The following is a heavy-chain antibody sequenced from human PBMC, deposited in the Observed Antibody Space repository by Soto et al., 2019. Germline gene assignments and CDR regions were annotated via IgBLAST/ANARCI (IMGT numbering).Heavy chain of an antibody. CDR3: ARDGDSSGWYGEDYYYYYGMDV. CDR2: INPSGGST. D-gene: IGHD6-19*01. Sequence: ASVKVSCTASGYTFTSYYMHWVRQAPGQGLEWMGIINPSGGSTSYAQKFQGRVTMTRDTSTSTVYMELSSLRSEDTAVYYCARDGDSSGWYGEDYYYYYGMDVWGQGTTVTVSS. V-gene: IGHV1-46*01. J-gene: IGHJ6*02. CDR1: GYTFTSYY.